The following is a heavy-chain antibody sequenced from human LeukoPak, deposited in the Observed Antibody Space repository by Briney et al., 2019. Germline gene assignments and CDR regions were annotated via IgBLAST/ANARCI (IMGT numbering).Heavy chain of an antibody. J-gene: IGHJ4*02. CDR2: IEQVGSEI. Sequence: GGSLRLSCAASGFFFNDYYMSWVRQAPGKGLEWVANIEQVGSEIYYVDSVKGRFTISRDNAKNSLYLQMNSLRAEDTAVYYCARDKVVGPTQFDYWGQGALVTVSS. V-gene: IGHV3-7*01. CDR1: GFFFNDYY. CDR3: ARDKVVGPTQFDY. D-gene: IGHD1-26*01.